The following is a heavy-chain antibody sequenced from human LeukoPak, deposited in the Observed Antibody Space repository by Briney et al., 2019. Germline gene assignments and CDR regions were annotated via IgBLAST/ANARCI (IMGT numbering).Heavy chain of an antibody. CDR1: GFTFSSYL. CDR3: ARGRPFDY. Sequence: GGSLRLSGAASGFTFSSYLMSWVRQAPGKGLEWVANIKQDGSEKYYVDSVKGRFTISRDNAKNSLYLQMNSLRAEDTAVYYCARGRPFDYWGQGTLVAVSS. D-gene: IGHD6-25*01. J-gene: IGHJ4*02. CDR2: IKQDGSEK. V-gene: IGHV3-7*02.